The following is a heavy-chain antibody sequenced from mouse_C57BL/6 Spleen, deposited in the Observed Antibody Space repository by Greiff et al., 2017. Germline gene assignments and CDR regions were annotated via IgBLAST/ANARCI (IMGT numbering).Heavy chain of an antibody. CDR1: GYTFTSYW. J-gene: IGHJ4*01. CDR3: ARPLTHYYAMDY. CDR2: IIPSNGGT. Sequence: QVQLQQSGTELVKPGASVKLSCKASGYTFTSYWMHWVKQRPGQGLEWIGNIIPSNGGTNYNEKFKSKATLTVDKSSSTAYMQLSSLTSENSAVYYCARPLTHYYAMDYWGQGPSVTGSS. D-gene: IGHD2-12*01. V-gene: IGHV1-53*01.